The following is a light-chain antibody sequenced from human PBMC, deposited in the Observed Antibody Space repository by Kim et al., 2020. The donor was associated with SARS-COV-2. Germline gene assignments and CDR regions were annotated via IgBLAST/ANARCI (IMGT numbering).Light chain of an antibody. CDR1: QGISSW. Sequence: DIQMTQSPSSLSASVGDRVTITCRASQGISSWLAWYQQKPEEAPKSLIYAASSLQSGVPSRFSGSGSGTDFTLTISSLQPQDFATYYCQQYDSYPRTFGQGTKVDIK. CDR3: QQYDSYPRT. V-gene: IGKV1D-16*01. J-gene: IGKJ1*01. CDR2: AAS.